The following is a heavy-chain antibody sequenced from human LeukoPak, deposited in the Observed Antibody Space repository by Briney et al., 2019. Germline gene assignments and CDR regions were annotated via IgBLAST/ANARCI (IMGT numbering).Heavy chain of an antibody. CDR3: ARGRIAVAGDFDY. D-gene: IGHD6-19*01. Sequence: PSETLSLTCAVYGGSFSGYYWSWIRQPPGKGLEWIGEINHSGSTNYNPSLKSRVTISVDTSKNQFSLRLSFVTAADTAVYYCARGRIAVAGDFDYWGQGTLVTVSS. V-gene: IGHV4-34*01. CDR1: GGSFSGYY. CDR2: INHSGST. J-gene: IGHJ4*02.